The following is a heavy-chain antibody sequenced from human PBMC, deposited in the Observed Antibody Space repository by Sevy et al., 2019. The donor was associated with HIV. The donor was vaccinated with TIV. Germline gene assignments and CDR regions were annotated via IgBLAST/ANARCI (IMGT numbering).Heavy chain of an antibody. CDR1: GFTVNSNY. CDR2: IYSVGTT. CDR3: ARGKSGYGYALNY. V-gene: IGHV3-66*01. D-gene: IGHD5-18*01. J-gene: IGHJ4*02. Sequence: GGSLRLSCAASGFTVNSNYMTWVRQAPGKGLEGVSVIYSVGTTYHADSVKDRFTISRDNSKNTLYLQMNSQRAEDTAVYYCARGKSGYGYALNYWGQGTLVTVSS.